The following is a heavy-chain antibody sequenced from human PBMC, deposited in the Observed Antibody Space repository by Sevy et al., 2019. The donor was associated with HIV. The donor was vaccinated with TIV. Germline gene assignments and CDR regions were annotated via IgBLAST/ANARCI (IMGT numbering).Heavy chain of an antibody. Sequence: SETLSLTCTVSGGSISSGGYYWSWIRQHPGKGLEWIGYIYYSGSTYYNPSLKSRVTISVDTSKNQFSLKLSSVTAADTAVYYCARDGADIAAYAFDIWGQGTMVTVSS. CDR2: IYYSGST. J-gene: IGHJ3*02. CDR3: ARDGADIAAYAFDI. CDR1: GGSISSGGYY. V-gene: IGHV4-31*03. D-gene: IGHD6-13*01.